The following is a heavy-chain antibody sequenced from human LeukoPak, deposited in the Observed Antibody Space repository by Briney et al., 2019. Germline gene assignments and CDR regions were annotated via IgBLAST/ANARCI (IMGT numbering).Heavy chain of an antibody. CDR2: VYYSGTT. CDR1: GGSISSSY. Sequence: SETLSLTCTVSGGSISSSYWSWIRQPPGKGLEWIGYVYYSGTTNYNPSLRGRVTMSLDTSKNQFSLKLSSVTAADTAVYYCARGATAWVHFDYWGQGTLVTVSS. V-gene: IGHV4-59*01. D-gene: IGHD1-26*01. CDR3: ARGATAWVHFDY. J-gene: IGHJ4*02.